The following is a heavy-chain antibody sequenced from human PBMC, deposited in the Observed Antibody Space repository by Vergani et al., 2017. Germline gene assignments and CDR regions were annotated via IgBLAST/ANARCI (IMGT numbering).Heavy chain of an antibody. Sequence: QVQLVESGGGVVQPGRSLRLSCAASGFTFSSYGMHWVRQAPGKGLEWVAVIWYDGSNKYYADSVKGRFTISRDNSKNTLYLQMNSLIAEDTAVYYCARDRSYYYGSGSYYSDAFDIWGQGTMVTVSS. D-gene: IGHD3-10*01. CDR2: IWYDGSNK. CDR1: GFTFSSYG. V-gene: IGHV3-33*01. CDR3: ARDRSYYYGSGSYYSDAFDI. J-gene: IGHJ3*02.